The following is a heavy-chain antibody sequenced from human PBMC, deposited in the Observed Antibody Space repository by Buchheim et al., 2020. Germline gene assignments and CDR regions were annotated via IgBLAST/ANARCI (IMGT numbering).Heavy chain of an antibody. CDR1: GFTFSSYW. J-gene: IGHJ4*02. Sequence: EVQLVESGGGLVQPGGSLRLSCAASGFTFSSYWMSWVRQAPGKGLEWVANIKQDGSEKYYVDSVKGRFTISRDNDKNSMSLQMNSLRAEDTAVYYCARDFRNRPRSPLDYWGQGTL. V-gene: IGHV3-7*01. CDR2: IKQDGSEK. D-gene: IGHD1/OR15-1a*01. CDR3: ARDFRNRPRSPLDY.